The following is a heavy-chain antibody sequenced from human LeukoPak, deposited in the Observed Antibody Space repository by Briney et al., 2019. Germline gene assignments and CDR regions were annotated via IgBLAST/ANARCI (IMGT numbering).Heavy chain of an antibody. J-gene: IGHJ3*02. V-gene: IGHV3-23*01. CDR3: AKVPVFSLTISEVVTDDAFDI. CDR1: GFTFSSYA. D-gene: IGHD3-3*01. Sequence: GGSLRLSCAASGFTFSSYAMSWVRRAPGKGLEWVSAISGSGGSTYYADSVKGRFTISRDNSKNTLYLQMNSLRAEDTAVYYCAKVPVFSLTISEVVTDDAFDIWGQGTIVTVSP. CDR2: ISGSGGST.